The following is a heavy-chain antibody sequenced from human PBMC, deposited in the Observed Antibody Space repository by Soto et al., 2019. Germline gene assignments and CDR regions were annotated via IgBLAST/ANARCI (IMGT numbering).Heavy chain of an antibody. J-gene: IGHJ5*02. CDR3: AKTYYYDSSGQYYPGPWFDP. D-gene: IGHD3-22*01. Sequence: GESLKISCKGSGYSFTSYWISWVRQMPGKGLEWMGRIDPSDSYTNYSPSFQGHVTISADKSISTAYLQWSSLKASDTAMYYCAKTYYYDSSGQYYPGPWFDPWGQGTLVTVSS. CDR1: GYSFTSYW. CDR2: IDPSDSYT. V-gene: IGHV5-10-1*01.